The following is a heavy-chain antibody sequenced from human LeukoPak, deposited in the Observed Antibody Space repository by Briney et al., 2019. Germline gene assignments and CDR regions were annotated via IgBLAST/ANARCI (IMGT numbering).Heavy chain of an antibody. CDR3: ARGGYSGYEGFDY. J-gene: IGHJ4*02. CDR2: IYYSGST. V-gene: IGHV4-30-4*07. Sequence: SETLSLTCAVFGGSISSGGYSWSWIRQPPGKGLEWIGYIYYSGSTYYNPSLKSRVTISVDTSKNQFSLKLSSVTAADTAVYYCARGGYSGYEGFDYWGQGTLVTVSS. CDR1: GGSISSGGYS. D-gene: IGHD5-12*01.